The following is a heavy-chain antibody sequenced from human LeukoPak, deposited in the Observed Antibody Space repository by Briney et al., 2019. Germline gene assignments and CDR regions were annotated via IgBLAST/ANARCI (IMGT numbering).Heavy chain of an antibody. CDR1: GFTFSSYW. J-gene: IGHJ4*02. Sequence: GSLRLSCAASGFTFSSYWMSWVRQAPGKGLEWVANIKQDGSEKYYVDSVKGRFTISRDNAKNSLYLQMNSLRAEDTALYHCARGYCSSTSCFPGDYWGQGTLVTVSS. D-gene: IGHD2-2*01. CDR3: ARGYCSSTSCFPGDY. CDR2: IKQDGSEK. V-gene: IGHV3-7*03.